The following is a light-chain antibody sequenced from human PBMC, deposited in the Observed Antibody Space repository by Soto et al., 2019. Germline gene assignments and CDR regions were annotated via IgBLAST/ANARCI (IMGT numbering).Light chain of an antibody. J-gene: IGKJ2*01. CDR3: QQSFTTPYT. V-gene: IGKV1-39*01. Sequence: DIQMTQSPSSLSASVGDRVTITCRASQSVRTYLNWYQRKPGKAPKVLIYGASALQSGVPSRFSGSWSGTDFTLTVSSLQPEDFATYYCQQSFTTPYTFGQGTKPEIK. CDR2: GAS. CDR1: QSVRTY.